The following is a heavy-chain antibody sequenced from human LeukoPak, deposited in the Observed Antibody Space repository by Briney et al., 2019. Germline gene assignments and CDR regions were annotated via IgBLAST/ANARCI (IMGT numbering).Heavy chain of an antibody. D-gene: IGHD5-12*01. CDR1: GFTSTNYA. Sequence: GGSLRLSCAASGFTSTNYAMNWVRQAPGKGLEWVSVLIGSSGSTDYADSVKGRFTISRDTSKNTLFLQMNSLRAEDTAIYYCAKGAYDYIEIGYFDSWGQGTLVTVSS. J-gene: IGHJ4*02. CDR3: AKGAYDYIEIGYFDS. V-gene: IGHV3-23*01. CDR2: LIGSSGST.